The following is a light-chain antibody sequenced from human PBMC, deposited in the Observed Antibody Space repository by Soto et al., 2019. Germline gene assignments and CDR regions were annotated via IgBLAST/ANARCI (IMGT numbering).Light chain of an antibody. CDR1: NIGSKS. V-gene: IGLV3-21*02. CDR3: QVWDSSSDQYV. J-gene: IGLJ1*01. Sequence: SYELTQPHSVSVAPGQTARITFGGNNIGSKSVHWYQQKPGQAPVLVVCDDRDPPSGIPERFSGSNSGNTATLTISRVEAGDEADYYCQVWDSSSDQYVFGTGTKVTVL. CDR2: DDR.